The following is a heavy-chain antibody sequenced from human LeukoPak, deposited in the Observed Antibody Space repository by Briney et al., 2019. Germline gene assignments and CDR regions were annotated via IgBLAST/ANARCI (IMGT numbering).Heavy chain of an antibody. CDR1: GGSISSGGYS. Sequence: SQTLSLTCAVSGGSISSGGYSWSWLRQPPGTGLEWIGYIYHSGSTYYNPSLKSRVTISVGRSKNQFSLKLSSVAAADTAVYYCARGAGSGSYQPSFDYWGQGTLVTVSS. V-gene: IGHV4-30-2*01. CDR2: IYHSGST. CDR3: ARGAGSGSYQPSFDY. J-gene: IGHJ4*02. D-gene: IGHD3-10*01.